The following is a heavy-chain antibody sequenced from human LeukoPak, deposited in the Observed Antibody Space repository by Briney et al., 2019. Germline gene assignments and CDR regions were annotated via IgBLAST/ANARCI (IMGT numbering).Heavy chain of an antibody. V-gene: IGHV3-15*01. Sequence: GGSLRLSCAASGFTFSNAWVTWVRQAPGKGLEWVGRSKSKTDGGTTDYCAPVKGRFSILRDDSRNTQYLQMTRLKTEDTAVYYCATDGYCSGGSCYSYDNWGQGTLVTVSS. D-gene: IGHD2-15*01. J-gene: IGHJ4*02. CDR1: GFTFSNAW. CDR2: SKSKTDGGTT. CDR3: ATDGYCSGGSCYSYDN.